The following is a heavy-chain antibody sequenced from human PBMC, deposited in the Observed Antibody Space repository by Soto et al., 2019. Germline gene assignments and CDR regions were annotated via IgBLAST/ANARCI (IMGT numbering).Heavy chain of an antibody. V-gene: IGHV1-8*01. CDR1: GYTFTIYD. Sequence: ASVKVSCKASGYTFTIYDINCVLQSTVQWLDWMGCMNPNSGNTGYAQKFQGRVTMTRNTSISTAYMELSSLRSEDTAVYYCARQPHYKYSSSSGSGYYYYYGMDVWGQGTTVTVSS. CDR2: MNPNSGNT. J-gene: IGHJ6*02. CDR3: ARQPHYKYSSSSGSGYYYYYGMDV. D-gene: IGHD6-6*01.